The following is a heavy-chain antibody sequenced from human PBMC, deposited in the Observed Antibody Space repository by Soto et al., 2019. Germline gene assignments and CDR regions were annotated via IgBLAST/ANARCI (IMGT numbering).Heavy chain of an antibody. J-gene: IGHJ4*02. Sequence: QITLKESGPTLVKPTQTLTLTCTFTGFSLSTSGVGVGWIRQPPGKALEWLALIYWDDDKRYSPSLKSRLTITKDTSKNQVVLTMTNMDPVDTATYYCAHSVPTTVTTSHFDYWGQGTLVTVSS. V-gene: IGHV2-5*02. CDR3: AHSVPTTVTTSHFDY. CDR1: GFSLSTSGVG. CDR2: IYWDDDK. D-gene: IGHD4-17*01.